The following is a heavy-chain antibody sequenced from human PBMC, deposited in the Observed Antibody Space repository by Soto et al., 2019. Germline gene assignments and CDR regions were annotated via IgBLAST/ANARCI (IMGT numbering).Heavy chain of an antibody. Sequence: AETLSLTCTVSGGSLSIYYLTWIRQSPGKGLEWIGYVYFSGNTNYNPSLKSRVTISIDTSKNQFSLRLASVTAADTAFYYCGSARPSGYVLSWGQGTLVTVSS. CDR2: VYFSGNT. V-gene: IGHV4-59*01. CDR3: GSARPSGYVLS. CDR1: GGSLSIYY. J-gene: IGHJ5*02. D-gene: IGHD6-25*01.